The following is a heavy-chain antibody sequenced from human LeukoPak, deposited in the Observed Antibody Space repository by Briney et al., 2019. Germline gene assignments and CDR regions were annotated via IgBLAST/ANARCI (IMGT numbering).Heavy chain of an antibody. CDR2: ISSSSSYI. D-gene: IGHD2-15*01. J-gene: IGHJ6*03. CDR1: GFTFSSYI. Sequence: SGGSLRLSCAASGFTFSSYIMNWVRQAPGKGLEWVSSISSSSSYIYYADSVKGRFTISRDNAKNSLYLQMNSLRAEDTAVYYCARGYCSGGSCYSPLGYMDVWGKGTTVTVSS. CDR3: ARGYCSGGSCYSPLGYMDV. V-gene: IGHV3-21*01.